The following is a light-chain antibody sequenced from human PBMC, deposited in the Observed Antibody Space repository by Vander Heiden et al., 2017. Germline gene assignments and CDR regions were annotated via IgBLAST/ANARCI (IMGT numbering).Light chain of an antibody. Sequence: AIKMTQSPSSLSASVGDRVIITCRASQGIRNYLSWYQQRPGKAPKLLIYAASSLQTGVPLRFSGSGSGTDFALTISSLQPEDFATYYCLQDYSYPLTFGQGTKVEIK. CDR1: QGIRNY. J-gene: IGKJ1*01. V-gene: IGKV1-6*01. CDR2: AAS. CDR3: LQDYSYPLT.